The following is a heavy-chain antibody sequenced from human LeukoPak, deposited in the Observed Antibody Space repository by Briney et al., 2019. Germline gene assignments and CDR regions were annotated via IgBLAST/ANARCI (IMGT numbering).Heavy chain of an antibody. J-gene: IGHJ3*01. D-gene: IGHD3-22*01. CDR2: IYPDDSDT. CDR3: ARPNITSYYDSRGYDAFDV. CDR1: GYRFNAYW. Sequence: GESLKISCKGSGYRFNAYWIAWVRQMPGKGLEWMGIIYPDDSDTRYSPSFQGQVTISADKSVSIAYLQWSSLKASDTAMYYCARPNITSYYDSRGYDAFDVWGQGTMVIVSS. V-gene: IGHV5-51*01.